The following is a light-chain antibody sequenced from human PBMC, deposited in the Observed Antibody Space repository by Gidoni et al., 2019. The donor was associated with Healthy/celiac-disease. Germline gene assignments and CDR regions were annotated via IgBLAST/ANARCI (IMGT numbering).Light chain of an antibody. V-gene: IGKV1-39*01. J-gene: IGKJ3*01. Sequence: SLSASVGDRVTITCRASQSISSYLNWYQQKPGKAPKLLIYAASSLQSGVPSRFSGSGSGTDFTLTISSLQPEDFATYYCQQSYSTPFTFGPGTKVDI. CDR3: QQSYSTPFT. CDR2: AAS. CDR1: QSISSY.